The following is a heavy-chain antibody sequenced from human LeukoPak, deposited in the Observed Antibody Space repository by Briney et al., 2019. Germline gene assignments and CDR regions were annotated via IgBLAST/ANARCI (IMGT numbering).Heavy chain of an antibody. CDR2: INPSGDST. J-gene: IGHJ4*02. CDR3: ARGATYISGHHDA. Sequence: ASVXVXCKASGYTFTSYSMQWVRQAPGQGLEWMGMINPSGDSTSYTQKLQGRLTMTRDTSTNTVYMELSSLRSDDTAVYYCARGATYISGHHDAWGQGTLVTVSS. D-gene: IGHD6-19*01. V-gene: IGHV1-46*01. CDR1: GYTFTSYS.